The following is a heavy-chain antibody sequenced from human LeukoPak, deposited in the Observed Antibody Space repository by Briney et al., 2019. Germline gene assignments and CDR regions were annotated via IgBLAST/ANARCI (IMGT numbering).Heavy chain of an antibody. V-gene: IGHV4-4*07. CDR2: IYTSGST. Sequence: SETLSLTCTVSGGSISSYYWSWIRQPAGKGLEWIGRIYTSGSTNYNPSLKSRVTMSVDTSKNQFSLKLSSVTAASTAVYYCARVRMGQRREYYMDVWGKGTTVTVSS. CDR1: GGSISSYY. D-gene: IGHD1/OR15-1a*01. J-gene: IGHJ6*03. CDR3: ARVRMGQRREYYMDV.